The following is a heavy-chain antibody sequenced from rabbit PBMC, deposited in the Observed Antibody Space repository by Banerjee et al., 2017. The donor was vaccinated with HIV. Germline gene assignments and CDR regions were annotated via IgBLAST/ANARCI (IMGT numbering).Heavy chain of an antibody. D-gene: IGHD8-1*01. Sequence: QEQLEESGGDLVKPGASLTLTCKASGFDFSSNAMCWVRQAPGKRPEWIACIYDGDGSTYYASWAKGRFTISRASSTTVTLQMTSLTAADSATYFCARDGGRSVYTQYYFNLWGQGTLVTVS. CDR1: GFDFSSNA. CDR2: IYDGDGST. J-gene: IGHJ4*01. CDR3: ARDGGRSVYTQYYFNL. V-gene: IGHV1S47*01.